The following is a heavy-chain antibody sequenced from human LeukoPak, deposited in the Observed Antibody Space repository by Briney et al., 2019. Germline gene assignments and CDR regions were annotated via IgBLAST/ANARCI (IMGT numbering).Heavy chain of an antibody. CDR2: ISAYNGNT. CDR3: ARLEMATIAFGY. V-gene: IGHV1-18*01. Sequence: ASVKVSCKASGYTFASYGISWVRQAPGQGLEWMGWISAYNGNTNYAQKLQGRVTMTTDTSTTTAFMELRSLRSDDTAVYYCARLEMATIAFGYWGQGTLVTVSS. J-gene: IGHJ4*02. CDR1: GYTFASYG. D-gene: IGHD5-24*01.